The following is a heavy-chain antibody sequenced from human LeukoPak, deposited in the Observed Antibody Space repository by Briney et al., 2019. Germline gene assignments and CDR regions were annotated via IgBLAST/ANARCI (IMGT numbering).Heavy chain of an antibody. D-gene: IGHD4/OR15-4a*01. CDR2: VDYTGIT. CDR3: ARGGKKTMTIRTYYFDY. V-gene: IGHV4-39*07. Sequence: PSETLSLTCTVSGGSISSSGYYWGWIRQPPGKGLEWIGSVDYTGITSHSPSLKSRVTISVDTSKNQFSLKLSSVTAADTAVYYCARGGKKTMTIRTYYFDYWGQGTLVTVSS. J-gene: IGHJ4*02. CDR1: GGSISSSGYY.